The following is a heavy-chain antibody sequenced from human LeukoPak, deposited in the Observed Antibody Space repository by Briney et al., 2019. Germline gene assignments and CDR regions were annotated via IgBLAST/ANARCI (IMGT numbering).Heavy chain of an antibody. CDR3: ATGAYGSGSYYLALSDYYYGMDV. CDR1: GYTLTELS. V-gene: IGHV1-24*01. Sequence: ASVKVSCKVSGYTLTELSMQWVRQAPGKGLEWMGGFDPEDGETIYAQKFQGRVTMTEDTSTDTAYMELSSLRSEDTAVYYCATGAYGSGSYYLALSDYYYGMDVWGQGTTVTVSS. CDR2: FDPEDGET. D-gene: IGHD3-10*01. J-gene: IGHJ6*02.